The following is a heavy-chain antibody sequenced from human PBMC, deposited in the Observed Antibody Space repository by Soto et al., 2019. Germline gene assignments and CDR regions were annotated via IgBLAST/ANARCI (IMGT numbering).Heavy chain of an antibody. Sequence: QVQLVESGGGVVQPGRSLRLSCAASGITFSSYGMHWVRQAPGKGLQWVAVISYDGNNKYYADSVKGRFTISRDNSKNTLYLQMNSLRAEDTAVYYCAKSVYNWNDGFFDYWGQGTLVTVSS. CDR2: ISYDGNNK. CDR1: GITFSSYG. CDR3: AKSVYNWNDGFFDY. D-gene: IGHD1-1*01. J-gene: IGHJ4*02. V-gene: IGHV3-30*18.